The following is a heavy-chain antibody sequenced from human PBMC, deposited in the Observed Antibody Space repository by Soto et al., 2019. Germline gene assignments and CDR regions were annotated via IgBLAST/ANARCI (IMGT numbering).Heavy chain of an antibody. D-gene: IGHD6-19*01. CDR2: IIPIFGTA. CDR1: GGTFSSYA. Sequence: QVQLVQSGAEVKKPGSSVKVSCTASGGTFSSYAISWVRQAPGQGLEWMGGIIPIFGTANYAQKFQGRVTITADESTSTAYMELSSLRSEDTAVYYCARGSSSGWAFYWYFDLWGRGTLVTVSS. V-gene: IGHV1-69*01. J-gene: IGHJ2*01. CDR3: ARGSSSGWAFYWYFDL.